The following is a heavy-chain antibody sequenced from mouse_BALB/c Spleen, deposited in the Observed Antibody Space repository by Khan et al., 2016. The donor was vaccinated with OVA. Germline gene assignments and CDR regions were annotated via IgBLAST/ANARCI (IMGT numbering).Heavy chain of an antibody. CDR2: IYPGSGNI. J-gene: IGHJ2*01. V-gene: IGHV1-84*02. CDR3: ARRYNGFDY. Sequence: LQLSGPELVKPGASVKISCKASGYTFTDYYIIWVKQKPGQGLEWIGWIYPGSGNIKYNEKFKGKATLTVDTSSSTVYMQLSSLTSEDTADYFSARRYNGFDYWGQGNTLTV. D-gene: IGHD6-1*01. CDR1: GYTFTDYY.